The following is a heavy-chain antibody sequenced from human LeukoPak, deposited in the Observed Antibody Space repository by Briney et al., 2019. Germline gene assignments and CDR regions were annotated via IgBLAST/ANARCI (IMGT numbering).Heavy chain of an antibody. V-gene: IGHV4-61*01. D-gene: IGHD3-3*01. CDR1: GASVSSASY. CDR2: IYNGVNT. J-gene: IGHJ6*02. CDR3: ARGTSGGYDFWSGYYRYYYNGMDV. Sequence: SETLSLTCTVSGASVSSASYWTWIRQPPGKGVEWIAHIYNGVNTNYNPSLKSRVTISVDTSKNQFSLKLSSVTAADTAVYYCARGTSGGYDFWSGYYRYYYNGMDVWGQGTTVTVSS.